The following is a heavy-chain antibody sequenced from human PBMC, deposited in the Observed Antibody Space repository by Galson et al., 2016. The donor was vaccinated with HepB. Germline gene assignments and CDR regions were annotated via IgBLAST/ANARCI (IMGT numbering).Heavy chain of an antibody. J-gene: IGHJ4*02. Sequence: QSGAEVKKPGESLRISCKGSGYSFTSYWIIWVRQMPGKGLQWMGRIDPTDSYSKYNPSFQGHVSISADKPISTAYLQWSSLKASDTAMYYCATMTHVTTPFDSWGQGTLVTVSS. V-gene: IGHV5-10-1*01. CDR2: IDPTDSYS. D-gene: IGHD4-17*01. CDR1: GYSFTSYW. CDR3: ATMTHVTTPFDS.